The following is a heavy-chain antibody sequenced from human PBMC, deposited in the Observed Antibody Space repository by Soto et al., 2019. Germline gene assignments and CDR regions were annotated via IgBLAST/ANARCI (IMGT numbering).Heavy chain of an antibody. J-gene: IGHJ5*02. D-gene: IGHD1-26*01. V-gene: IGHV3-30*18. CDR2: ISYDGSNK. CDR1: GFTFSSYG. Sequence: QVQLVESGGGVVQPGRSLRLSCAASGFTFSSYGMHWVRQAPGKGLEWVAVISYDGSNKYYADSVKGRFTISRDNSKNTLYLQMNSLRAEDTAVYYCAKDMPLVGWFDPWGQGTLVTVSS. CDR3: AKDMPLVGWFDP.